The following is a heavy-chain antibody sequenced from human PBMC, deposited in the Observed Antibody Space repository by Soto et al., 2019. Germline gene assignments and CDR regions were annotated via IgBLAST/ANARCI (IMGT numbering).Heavy chain of an antibody. J-gene: IGHJ4*02. V-gene: IGHV1-18*01. Sequence: GASVKVSCKASGYTFTSYGISWVRQAPGQGLEWMGWISAHNGDTNYAQKVQGRVTMTTDTSTSTACMELGSLTSDDTALYYCARASKYGNSRYYFDYWGQGTPVTVSS. CDR1: GYTFTSYG. CDR2: ISAHNGDT. CDR3: ARASKYGNSRYYFDY. D-gene: IGHD4-17*01.